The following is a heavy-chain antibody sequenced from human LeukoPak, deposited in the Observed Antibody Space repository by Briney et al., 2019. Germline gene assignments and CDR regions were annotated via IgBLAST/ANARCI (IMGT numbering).Heavy chain of an antibody. CDR1: GFTFSSYG. J-gene: IGHJ4*02. CDR2: IRYDGSNK. Sequence: PGGSLRLSCAASGFTFSSYGMHWVRQAPGKGLEWVAFIRYDGSNKYYADSVKGRFTISRDNSKNTLYLQMNSLRAEDTAVYYCASPPFWSGYSDFDYWGQGTLVTVSS. D-gene: IGHD3-3*01. V-gene: IGHV3-30*02. CDR3: ASPPFWSGYSDFDY.